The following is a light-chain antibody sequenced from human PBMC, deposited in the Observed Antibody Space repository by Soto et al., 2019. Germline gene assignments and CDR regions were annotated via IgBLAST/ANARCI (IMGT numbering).Light chain of an antibody. V-gene: IGLV2-23*01. J-gene: IGLJ3*02. CDR1: SGDVGSYNL. Sequence: QSALTQPASVSGSPGQSITISCTGTSGDVGSYNLVSWYQQHPGKAPKLMIYEGSKRPSGVSNRFSGSKSGNTASLTISGLQAEDEADYYCCSFAGSSPWVFGGGTKVTVL. CDR2: EGS. CDR3: CSFAGSSPWV.